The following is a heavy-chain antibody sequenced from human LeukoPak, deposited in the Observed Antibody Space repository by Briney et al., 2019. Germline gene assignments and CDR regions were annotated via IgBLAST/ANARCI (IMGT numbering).Heavy chain of an antibody. CDR1: GGSISRYY. Sequence: SETLSLTCTVSGGSISRYYWSWIRQPPGKGLEWIGYIYYSGSTNYNPSLKSRVTISVDTSKNQFSLKLSSVTAADTAVYYCARGGWFGELLSYYYYYYMDVWGKGTTVTISS. CDR3: ARGGWFGELLSYYYYYYMDV. V-gene: IGHV4-59*01. D-gene: IGHD3-10*01. CDR2: IYYSGST. J-gene: IGHJ6*03.